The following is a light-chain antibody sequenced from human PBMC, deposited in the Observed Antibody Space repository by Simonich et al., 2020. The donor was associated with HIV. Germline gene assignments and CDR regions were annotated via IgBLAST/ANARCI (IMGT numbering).Light chain of an antibody. J-gene: IGLJ3*02. CDR2: LNSDGSH. V-gene: IGLV4-69*01. CDR3: QTWGSGIHV. Sequence: QLVLTQSPSASASVGASVKLTCTLSSGHNTYAIAWHHQQPEKGPRYLMKLNSDGSHSKGAGIPDRFSGSSSGAERYLTISSLQSEDEADYYCQTWGSGIHVFGGGTKLTVL. CDR1: SGHNTYA.